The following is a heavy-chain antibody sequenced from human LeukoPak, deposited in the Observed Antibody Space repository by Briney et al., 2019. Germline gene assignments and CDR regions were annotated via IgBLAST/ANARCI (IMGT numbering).Heavy chain of an antibody. Sequence: GASVKVSCKASGYTFTSYGISWVRQAPGQGLEWMGWISAYNGNTNYAQKLQGRVTMTTDTTTSTDYMELRRMRSDDTAVYYCARGGYYDSSGSFDPWGQGTLVTVSS. J-gene: IGHJ5*02. CDR2: ISAYNGNT. CDR3: ARGGYYDSSGSFDP. CDR1: GYTFTSYG. D-gene: IGHD3-22*01. V-gene: IGHV1-18*01.